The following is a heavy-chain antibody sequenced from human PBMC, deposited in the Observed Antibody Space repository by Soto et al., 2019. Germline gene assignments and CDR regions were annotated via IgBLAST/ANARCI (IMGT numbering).Heavy chain of an antibody. D-gene: IGHD6-19*01. CDR2: ISYDGSNK. J-gene: IGHJ5*02. CDR1: GFTFSSYG. V-gene: IGHV3-30*18. Sequence: GGSLRLSCAASGFTFSSYGMHWVRQAPGKGLEWVAVISYDGSNKYYADSVKGRFTISRDNSKNTLYLQMNSLRAEDTAVYYCAKDFGSGPNWFDPWGQGTLVTVSS. CDR3: AKDFGSGPNWFDP.